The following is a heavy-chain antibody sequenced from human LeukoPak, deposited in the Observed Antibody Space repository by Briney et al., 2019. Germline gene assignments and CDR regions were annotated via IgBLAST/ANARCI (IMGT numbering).Heavy chain of an antibody. CDR2: ISGSGGST. V-gene: IGHV3-23*01. J-gene: IGHJ4*02. CDR3: AKDYGGTFDY. D-gene: IGHD4-23*01. Sequence: GGSLRLSCAASGFTVSSNYMSWVRQAPGKGLEWVSAISGSGGSTYYADSVKGRFTISRDNSKNTLYLQMNSLRAEDTAVYYCAKDYGGTFDYWGQGTLVTVSS. CDR1: GFTVSSNY.